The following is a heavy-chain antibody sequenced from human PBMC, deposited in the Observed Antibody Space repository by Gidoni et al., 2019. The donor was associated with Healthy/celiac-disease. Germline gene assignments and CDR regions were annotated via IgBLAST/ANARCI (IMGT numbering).Heavy chain of an antibody. D-gene: IGHD1-26*01. V-gene: IGHV3-23*01. CDR3: AKDEKWEPLYFDY. J-gene: IGHJ4*02. CDR1: GFPFSSDA. CDR2: ISGSGGST. Sequence: EVQLLDSGGGLVQPGGSLRLPCAASGFPFSSDAMSWVRQAPGKGLEWVSAISGSGGSTYYADSVKGRFTISRDNSKNTLYLQMNSLRAEDTAVYYGAKDEKWEPLYFDYWGQGTLVTVSS.